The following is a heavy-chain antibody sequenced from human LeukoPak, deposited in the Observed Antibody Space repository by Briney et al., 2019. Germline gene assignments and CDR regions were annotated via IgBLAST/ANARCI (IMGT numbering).Heavy chain of an antibody. CDR1: GASISSHY. V-gene: IGHV4-59*11. D-gene: IGHD2/OR15-2a*01. J-gene: IGHJ4*02. Sequence: ASETLSLTCIVSGASISSHYWSWIRQPPGKRLEWIGYVHHDATTNQNPSLKSRVAISIDTSRNQMSLKLYSMTAADTAMYYCARGSTSADDDWGQGILVTVS. CDR2: VHHDATT. CDR3: ARGSTSADDD.